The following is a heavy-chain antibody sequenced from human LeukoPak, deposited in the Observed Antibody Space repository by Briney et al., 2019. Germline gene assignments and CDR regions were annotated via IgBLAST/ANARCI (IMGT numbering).Heavy chain of an antibody. CDR1: GGSISSYY. CDR3: ARVKYSSGWYSTRPLFDY. CDR2: IYYSGST. V-gene: IGHV4-59*12. D-gene: IGHD6-19*01. Sequence: SETLSLTCTVSGGSISSYYWSWIRQPPGKGLEWIGYIYYSGSTNYNPSLKSRVTISVDTSKNQFSLKLSSVTAADTAVYYCARVKYSSGWYSTRPLFDYWGQGTLVTVSS. J-gene: IGHJ4*02.